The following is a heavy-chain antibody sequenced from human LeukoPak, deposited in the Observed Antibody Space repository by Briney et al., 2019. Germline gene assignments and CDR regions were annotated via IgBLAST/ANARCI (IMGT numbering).Heavy chain of an antibody. CDR1: GGSFSGYY. CDR2: INHSGST. V-gene: IGHV4-34*01. Sequence: PSGTLSLTCAVYGGSFSGYYWSWIRQPPGKGLEWIGEINHSGSTNYNPSLKSRVTISVDTSKNQFSLKLSSVTAADTAVYYCARGRGSGSYYFDYWGQGTLVTVSS. CDR3: ARGRGSGSYYFDY. D-gene: IGHD3-10*01. J-gene: IGHJ4*02.